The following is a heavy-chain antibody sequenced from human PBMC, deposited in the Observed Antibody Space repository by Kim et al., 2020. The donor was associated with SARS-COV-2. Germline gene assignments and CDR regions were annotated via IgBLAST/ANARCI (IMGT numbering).Heavy chain of an antibody. Sequence: ASVKVSCKASGYTFTSYAMHWVRQAPGQRLEWMGWINAGNGNTKYSQKFQGRVTITRDTSASTAYMELSSLRSEDTAVYYCARPQMEGYSGSYYWRGYFFDYWGQGTLVTVSS. J-gene: IGHJ4*02. CDR3: ARPQMEGYSGSYYWRGYFFDY. CDR2: INAGNGNT. V-gene: IGHV1-3*01. CDR1: GYTFTSYA. D-gene: IGHD1-26*01.